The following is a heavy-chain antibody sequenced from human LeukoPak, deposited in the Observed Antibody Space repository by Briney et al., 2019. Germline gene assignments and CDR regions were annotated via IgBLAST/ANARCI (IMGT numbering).Heavy chain of an antibody. CDR1: GFTFSSYS. J-gene: IGHJ4*02. CDR3: ARGGHYYDSSGYYYVSY. CDR2: ISSSSSYI. V-gene: IGHV3-21*04. D-gene: IGHD3-22*01. Sequence: GGSLRLSCAASGFTFSSYSMNWVRQAPGKGLEWVSSISSSSSYIYYADSVKGRFTISRDNAKNSLYLRMNSLRAEDTAVYYCARGGHYYDSSGYYYVSYWGQGTLVTVSS.